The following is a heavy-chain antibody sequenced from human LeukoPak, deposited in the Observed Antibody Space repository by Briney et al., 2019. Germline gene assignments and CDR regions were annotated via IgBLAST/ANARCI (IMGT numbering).Heavy chain of an antibody. CDR3: ARVDYYDSSGYYYWGAFDY. V-gene: IGHV3-30*04. CDR1: GFTFSSYV. CDR2: ISYDGSNE. D-gene: IGHD3-22*01. Sequence: PGGSLRLSCAASGFTFSSYVMHWVRQAPGKGLEWVAIISYDGSNEYYADSVKGRFTISRDNSKNTLYLQMSSLRAEDTAVYYCARVDYYDSSGYYYWGAFDYWGQGTLVTVSS. J-gene: IGHJ4*02.